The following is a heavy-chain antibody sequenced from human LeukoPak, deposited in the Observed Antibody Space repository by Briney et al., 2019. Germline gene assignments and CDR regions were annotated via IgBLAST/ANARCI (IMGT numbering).Heavy chain of an antibody. D-gene: IGHD6-13*01. CDR2: INPSGGGT. CDR3: AGDLLTPLYSSHWVGAFDI. J-gene: IGHJ3*02. Sequence: SVKVSCKASVYTFTSYFMHWLRQPPAQGVEWMGIINPSGGGTSYVQKFQDRVTMTRDTSTSTVYMELSNLKSEDTAMYYCAGDLLTPLYSSHWVGAFDIWGQGTMVTVSS. V-gene: IGHV1-46*01. CDR1: VYTFTSYF.